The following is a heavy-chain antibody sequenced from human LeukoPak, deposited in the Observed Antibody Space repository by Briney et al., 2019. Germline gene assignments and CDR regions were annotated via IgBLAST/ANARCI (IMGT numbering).Heavy chain of an antibody. J-gene: IGHJ4*02. V-gene: IGHV1-2*02. Sequence: ASVKVSCKASGYTFTGYYMHWVRQAPGQGLEWMGWINPNSGGTNYAQKFQGRVTMTRDTSISTAYMELSRLRSDDTAVYYCARVRLDLLEWLPPDYWGQGTLVTVSS. CDR2: INPNSGGT. CDR3: ARVRLDLLEWLPPDY. D-gene: IGHD3-3*01. CDR1: GYTFTGYY.